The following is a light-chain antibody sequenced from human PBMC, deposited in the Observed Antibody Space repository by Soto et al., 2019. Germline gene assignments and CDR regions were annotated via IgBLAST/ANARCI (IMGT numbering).Light chain of an antibody. CDR2: GAS. CDR1: QYINTR. CDR3: QQYNNWPQT. J-gene: IGKJ1*01. V-gene: IGKV3-15*01. Sequence: EIVLTHSPATLASFPWDGVTLSCRASQYINTRLAWYQHRPGQAPRLLIYGASTRATDIPARFGGSGSGTEFNLTISSLQSEDSAIYYCQQYNNWPQTFGQGTKVDIK.